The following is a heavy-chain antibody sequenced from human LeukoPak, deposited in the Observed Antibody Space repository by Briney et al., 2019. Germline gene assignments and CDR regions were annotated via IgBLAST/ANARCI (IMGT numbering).Heavy chain of an antibody. V-gene: IGHV3-30*03. Sequence: PGRSLRLSCAASGFTFSSYSMHWVRQAPGKGLEWLAVILYDGSMQYYAESMKGRLTISRDNSRNTVYMQMSSLRTEDTAVYYCASAYYYDSSDYYRYWGQGTLVTVSS. J-gene: IGHJ4*02. CDR3: ASAYYYDSSDYYRY. D-gene: IGHD3-22*01. CDR2: ILYDGSMQ. CDR1: GFTFSSYS.